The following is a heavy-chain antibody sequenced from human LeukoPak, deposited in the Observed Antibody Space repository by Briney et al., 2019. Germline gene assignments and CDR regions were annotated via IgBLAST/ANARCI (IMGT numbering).Heavy chain of an antibody. J-gene: IGHJ4*02. V-gene: IGHV3-23*01. CDR2: ISGSGDNT. CDR1: GFTFSSYA. Sequence: GGSLRLPCVVSGFTFSSYAMSWVRQAPGKGLEWVSGISGSGDNTYYADSVKGRFTISRDNSKNTLYVQMNSLGTEDTAAYYCAKGSYYDSSGSFYFDYWGQGTLVTVSS. D-gene: IGHD3-22*01. CDR3: AKGSYYDSSGSFYFDY.